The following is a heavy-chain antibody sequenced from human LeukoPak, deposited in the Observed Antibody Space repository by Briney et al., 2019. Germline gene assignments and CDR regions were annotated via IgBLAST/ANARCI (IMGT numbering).Heavy chain of an antibody. CDR3: ARANDFWSGYYYGMDV. CDR2: INAGNGNT. J-gene: IGHJ6*02. CDR1: GYTFTTYT. V-gene: IGHV1-3*01. Sequence: GASVKVSCKASGYTFTTYTIHWVRQAPGQRLEWMGWINAGNGNTKYSQHFQGRVTITRDTSASTAYMELSSLRSEDTAVHYCARANDFWSGYYYGMDVWGQGTTVTVS. D-gene: IGHD3-3*01.